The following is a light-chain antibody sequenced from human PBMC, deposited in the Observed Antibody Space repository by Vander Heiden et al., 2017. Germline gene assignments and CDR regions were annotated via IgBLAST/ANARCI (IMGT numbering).Light chain of an antibody. J-gene: IGKJ1*01. V-gene: IGKV3-15*01. CDR3: QQYNNWWT. Sequence: IALTKSPATLSVSPGESATPPCRASQSVSSNLAWYQQKPGQAPRLLIYGASTRATGIPARFSGSGSGTEFTLTISSLQSEDFAVYYCQQYNNWWTFGQGTKVEIK. CDR2: GAS. CDR1: QSVSSN.